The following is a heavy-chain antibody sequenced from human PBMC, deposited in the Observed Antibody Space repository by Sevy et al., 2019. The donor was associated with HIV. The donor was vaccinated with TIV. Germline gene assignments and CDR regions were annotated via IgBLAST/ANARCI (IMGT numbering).Heavy chain of an antibody. CDR2: ISGSGGST. V-gene: IGHV3-23*01. CDR3: AKDTDYYDSSGYYYVDY. CDR1: GFTFSSYA. J-gene: IGHJ4*02. Sequence: GGSLRLSCAASGFTFSSYAMSWVPQAPGKGLEWVSAISGSGGSTYYADSVKGRFTISRDNSKNTLYLQMNSLRAEDTAVYYCAKDTDYYDSSGYYYVDYWGQGTLVTVSS. D-gene: IGHD3-22*01.